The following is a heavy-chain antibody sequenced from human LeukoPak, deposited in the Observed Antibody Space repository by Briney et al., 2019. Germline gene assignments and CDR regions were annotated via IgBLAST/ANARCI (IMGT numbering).Heavy chain of an antibody. Sequence: SVKVSCKASGGTFSSYAISWVRQAPGQGLEWMGGIIPIFGTANYAQKFQGRVTITTDESTSTAYMELSSLRSEDTAVCYCASGGIAARVGGFDYWGQGTLVTVSS. CDR3: ASGGIAARVGGFDY. CDR2: IIPIFGTA. J-gene: IGHJ4*02. V-gene: IGHV1-69*05. CDR1: GGTFSSYA. D-gene: IGHD6-6*01.